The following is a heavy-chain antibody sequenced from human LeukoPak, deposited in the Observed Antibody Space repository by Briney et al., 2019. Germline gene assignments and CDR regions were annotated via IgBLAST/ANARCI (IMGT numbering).Heavy chain of an antibody. Sequence: ASVKVSCKASGYTFTGYYMHWVRQAPGQGLEWMGWINPNSGGTNYAQKFQGWVTMTRDTSISTAYMELSRLRSDDTAVYYCAREDGTDYYGSGRGLDYWGQGTLVTVSS. J-gene: IGHJ4*02. D-gene: IGHD3-10*01. V-gene: IGHV1-2*04. CDR1: GYTFTGYY. CDR2: INPNSGGT. CDR3: AREDGTDYYGSGRGLDY.